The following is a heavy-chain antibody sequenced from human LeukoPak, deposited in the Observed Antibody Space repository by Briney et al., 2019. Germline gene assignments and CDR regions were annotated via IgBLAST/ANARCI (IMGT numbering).Heavy chain of an antibody. CDR3: ASWGGSCSGAFDI. CDR1: GYTFTAFY. J-gene: IGHJ3*02. V-gene: IGHV1-2*06. Sequence: GASVKVSCKASGYTFTAFYMSWVRQTPGQGFEWMGRINPDSGGTVYSQKFEGRVTMTRDTSISTAYLELSSLKSDDTAVYFCASWGGSCSGAFDIWGQGTTVIVTS. CDR2: INPDSGGT. D-gene: IGHD2-15*01.